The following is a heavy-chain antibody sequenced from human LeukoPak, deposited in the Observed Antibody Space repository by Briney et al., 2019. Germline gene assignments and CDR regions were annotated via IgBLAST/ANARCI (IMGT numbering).Heavy chain of an antibody. CDR1: GYSSTNYG. J-gene: IGHJ5*02. CDR3: ARDVGITVADSFDP. Sequence: ASVKVSCKASGYSSTNYGISWVRQAPGQGLEWMGWIHIYRGNTNYAQKFQGRITMTTDTSTSTVYMEVRGLRSDDTAMYYCARDVGITVADSFDPWGQGTLVTVSS. CDR2: IHIYRGNT. D-gene: IGHD6-13*01. V-gene: IGHV1-18*01.